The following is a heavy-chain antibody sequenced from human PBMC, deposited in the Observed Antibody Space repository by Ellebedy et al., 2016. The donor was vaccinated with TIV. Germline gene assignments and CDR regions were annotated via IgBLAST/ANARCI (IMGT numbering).Heavy chain of an antibody. CDR3: ARDNYKVSVAGSN. V-gene: IGHV3-7*01. Sequence: PGGSLRLSCADSGFTFSSYWMSWVRQASGKGLELVAKITQDGSETHYVDSVKDRFTISRDNANNSLYLQMNSLRAEDTAVYYCARDNYKVSVAGSNWGQGTLVTVSS. CDR1: GFTFSSYW. CDR2: ITQDGSET. D-gene: IGHD6-19*01. J-gene: IGHJ4*02.